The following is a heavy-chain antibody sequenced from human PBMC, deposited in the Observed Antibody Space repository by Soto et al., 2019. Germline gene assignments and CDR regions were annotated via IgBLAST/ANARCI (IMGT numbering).Heavy chain of an antibody. J-gene: IGHJ4*02. Sequence: KVSCKASGYTFTSYWIGWVRQMPGKGLEWMGIIYPGDSDTRYSPSFQGQVTISADKSISTAYLQWSSLKASDTVMYYCARHHPDLVGAAGDYWGQGTLVTVSS. CDR3: ARHHPDLVGAAGDY. CDR2: IYPGDSDT. V-gene: IGHV5-51*01. CDR1: GYTFTSYW. D-gene: IGHD1-26*01.